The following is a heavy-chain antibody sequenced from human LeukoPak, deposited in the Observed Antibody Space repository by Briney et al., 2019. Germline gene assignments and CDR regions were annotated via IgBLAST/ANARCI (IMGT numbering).Heavy chain of an antibody. CDR3: ASLLDYGDRGFDY. D-gene: IGHD4-17*01. CDR2: IYPGDSDT. CDR1: GYSLTSYY. J-gene: IGHJ4*02. Sequence: GESLKISCKGSGYSLTSYYIGWVRQMPGKGLEWMGIIYPGDSDTRYSPSFQGQVTISADKSISTAYLQWSSLKASDTAMYYCASLLDYGDRGFDYWGQGTLVTVSS. V-gene: IGHV5-51*01.